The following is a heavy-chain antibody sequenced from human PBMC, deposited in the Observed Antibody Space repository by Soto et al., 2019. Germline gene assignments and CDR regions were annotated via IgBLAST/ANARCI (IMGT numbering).Heavy chain of an antibody. D-gene: IGHD3-9*01. CDR3: PRDHDIVTGYRMVLFGY. V-gene: IGHV1-18*01. J-gene: IGHJ4*02. Sequence: ASVKVSCKASGYTFTSYGISWVRQAPGQGLEWMGWISAYNGNTNYAQKLQGRVTMTTDTSTSTANMELRSQRCDQTAVYYCPRDHDIVTGYRMVLFGYWGQRTRVTVGS. CDR1: GYTFTSYG. CDR2: ISAYNGNT.